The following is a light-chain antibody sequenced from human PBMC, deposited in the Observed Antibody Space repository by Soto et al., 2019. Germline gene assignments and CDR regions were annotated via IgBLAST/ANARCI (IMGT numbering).Light chain of an antibody. V-gene: IGKV3-20*01. CDR1: QSIKNNF. CDR3: QQYGTSPIN. J-gene: IGKJ5*01. Sequence: EIVLTQSPGTLSLSPGERATLSCKSSQSIKNNFLAWYQQKPGQAPRLLIFGASSRSSGIPYRFSGSGSGTDCTLTVSRLEPEDVAVYYCQQYGTSPINLGQGTRLEIK. CDR2: GAS.